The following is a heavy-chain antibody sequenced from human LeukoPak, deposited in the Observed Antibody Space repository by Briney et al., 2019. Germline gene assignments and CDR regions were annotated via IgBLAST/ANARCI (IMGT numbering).Heavy chain of an antibody. CDR2: ISYDGSNK. Sequence: GGSLRLSCAASGFTFISYGMHWVRQAPGKGLEWVAVISYDGSNKYYADSVKGRFTISRDNSKNTLYLQMNSLRAEDTAVYYCAKGAKRVDYWGQGTLVTVSS. CDR1: GFTFISYG. CDR3: AKGAKRVDY. J-gene: IGHJ4*02. V-gene: IGHV3-30*18.